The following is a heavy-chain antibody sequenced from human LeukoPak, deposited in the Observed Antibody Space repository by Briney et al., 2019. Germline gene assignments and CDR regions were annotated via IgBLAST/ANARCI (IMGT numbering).Heavy chain of an antibody. V-gene: IGHV4-4*07. D-gene: IGHD3-22*01. CDR2: IFSSGST. J-gene: IGHJ4*02. Sequence: SETLSLTCTVSGGSISSYYWTWIRQPAGKGLEWIGRIFSSGSTNYNPSLKSRVTMSVDTSKNQFSLKLSSVTAADTAVYYCARVDSSGYYIHYWGQGTLVTVSS. CDR3: ARVDSSGYYIHY. CDR1: GGSISSYY.